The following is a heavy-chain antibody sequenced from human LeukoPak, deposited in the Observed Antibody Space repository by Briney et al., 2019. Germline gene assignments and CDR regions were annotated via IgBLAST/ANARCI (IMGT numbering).Heavy chain of an antibody. Sequence: PGGSLRLSCAASGFTFTNYGIHWVRLAPGKGLEWVAVISSDGSSKHYADSVKGRFTISRDDSKNTLYLQMNSLRVDDTALYYCTTFDMWGQGTMVTVSS. CDR2: ISSDGSSK. CDR3: TTFDM. J-gene: IGHJ3*02. CDR1: GFTFTNYG. V-gene: IGHV3-30*03.